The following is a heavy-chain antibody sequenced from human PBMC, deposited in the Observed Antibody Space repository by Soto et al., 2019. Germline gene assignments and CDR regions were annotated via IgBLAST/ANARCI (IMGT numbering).Heavy chain of an antibody. Sequence: HPGGSLRLSRAASGLTFNSYGMHGVRKSPGKGLEWVAVISYDGSNKYYADSVKGRFTISRDNSKNTLYLQMNSLRAEDTAVYYCAKDPLRYLEWLLPIDYWGQGTLGTGPS. V-gene: IGHV3-30*18. CDR1: GLTFNSYG. D-gene: IGHD3-3*01. CDR3: AKDPLRYLEWLLPIDY. CDR2: ISYDGSNK. J-gene: IGHJ4*02.